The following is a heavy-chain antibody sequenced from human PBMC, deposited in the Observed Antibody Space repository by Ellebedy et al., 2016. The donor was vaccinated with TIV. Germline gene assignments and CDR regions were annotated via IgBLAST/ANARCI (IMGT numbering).Heavy chain of an antibody. CDR2: ISCSSITL. D-gene: IGHD7-27*01. V-gene: IGHV3-48*04. J-gene: IGHJ3*02. CDR1: GFTFTSYS. Sequence: GESLKISCTASGFTFTSYSMNWVRQAPGKGLEWVSYISCSSITLHYADSVKGRFTIYRDNAKNSLYLQMNGLRAEDTAVYFCARDMAWGNERVNDAFDIWGHGTLVTVSS. CDR3: ARDMAWGNERVNDAFDI.